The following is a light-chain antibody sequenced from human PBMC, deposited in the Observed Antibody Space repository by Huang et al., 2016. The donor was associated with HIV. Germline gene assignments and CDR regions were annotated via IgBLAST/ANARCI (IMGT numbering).Light chain of an antibody. J-gene: IGKJ2*01. CDR1: QSISSY. Sequence: DIQMTQSPSFLSASVGDRVTITCRASQSISSYLNWYQQKPGKAPELLIYAASILQAGGPSRFSGSGSETDFTLTISSLHPEDFATYYCQESFSSPRYTFGQGTKLEMK. CDR3: QESFSSPRYT. V-gene: IGKV1-39*01. CDR2: AAS.